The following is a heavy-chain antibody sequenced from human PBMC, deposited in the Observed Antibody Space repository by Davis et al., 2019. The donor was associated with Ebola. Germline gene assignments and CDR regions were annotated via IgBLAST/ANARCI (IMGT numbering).Heavy chain of an antibody. D-gene: IGHD2-2*02. Sequence: GESLKISCAASGFTFSSYWMSWVRQAPGKGLEWVAVIWYDGSNKYYADSVKGRFTISRDNSKNTLYLQMNSLRAEDTAVYYCAREGVVVPAAIPEWGWFDPWGQGTLVTVSS. CDR2: IWYDGSNK. V-gene: IGHV3-33*08. CDR3: AREGVVVPAAIPEWGWFDP. CDR1: GFTFSSYW. J-gene: IGHJ5*02.